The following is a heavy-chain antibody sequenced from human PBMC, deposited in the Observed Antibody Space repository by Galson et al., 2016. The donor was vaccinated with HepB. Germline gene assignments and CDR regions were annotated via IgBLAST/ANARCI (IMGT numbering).Heavy chain of an antibody. Sequence: SLRLSCAASGFTVSSNYMSWVRQAPGKGLEWVSVIYTGGSTYYADSVKGRFTISRDNSNNTLYIQMNSLRAEDTAVYYCARRVGDGYNSRNYYCDLWGRGTLVTVSS. CDR3: ARRVGDGYNSRNYYCDL. D-gene: IGHD5-24*01. J-gene: IGHJ2*01. CDR2: IYTGGST. CDR1: GFTVSSNY. V-gene: IGHV3-53*01.